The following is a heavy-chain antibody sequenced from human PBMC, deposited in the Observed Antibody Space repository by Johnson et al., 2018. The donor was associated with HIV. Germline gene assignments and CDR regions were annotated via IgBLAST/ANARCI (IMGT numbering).Heavy chain of an antibody. CDR3: TTAVYYDSSGADAFDI. D-gene: IGHD3-22*01. Sequence: VQLVESGGGLVTPGGSLRLPCAASGFTLRSYALSWVRQAPGKGLDWVPAFSGSGGSPYYAAPVKRRFTHSRDNSKNTLSLQMNSLKTEDTAVYYCTTAVYYDSSGADAFDIWGQGTMVTVSS. J-gene: IGHJ3*02. V-gene: IGHV3-23*04. CDR2: FSGSGGSP. CDR1: GFTLRSYA.